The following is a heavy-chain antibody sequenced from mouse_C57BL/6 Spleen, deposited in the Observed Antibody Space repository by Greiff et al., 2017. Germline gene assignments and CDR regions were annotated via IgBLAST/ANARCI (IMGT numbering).Heavy chain of an antibody. V-gene: IGHV1-82*01. J-gene: IGHJ3*01. Sequence: VQLQQSGPELVKPGASVKISCKASGYAFTSSWMTWVTQRPGKGLEWIGRIYPGDGDTNYNGKFKGKATLTADTSSSTAYMQLSSLTSEDSAVYFCANYGTSMWLAGGGQGTLVTVSA. CDR2: IYPGDGDT. D-gene: IGHD1-1*01. CDR3: ANYGTSMWLAG. CDR1: GYAFTSSW.